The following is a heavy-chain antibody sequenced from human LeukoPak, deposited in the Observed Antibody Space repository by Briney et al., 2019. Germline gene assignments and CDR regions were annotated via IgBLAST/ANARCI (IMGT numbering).Heavy chain of an antibody. D-gene: IGHD4-17*01. Sequence: SETLSLTCTVSGGYISSYYWSWIRQPPGEGLEWIGYVYYTGSTNYNPSLKSRVSISVDTSKNQFSLKLRSVSAADTAVYYCARDFGDYLHFDYWGQGTLVTVSS. V-gene: IGHV4-59*01. CDR1: GGYISSYY. CDR2: VYYTGST. J-gene: IGHJ4*02. CDR3: ARDFGDYLHFDY.